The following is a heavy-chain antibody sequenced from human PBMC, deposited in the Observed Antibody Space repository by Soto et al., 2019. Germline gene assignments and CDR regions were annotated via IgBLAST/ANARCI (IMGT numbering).Heavy chain of an antibody. J-gene: IGHJ4*02. CDR3: ARGQVVAAQH. V-gene: IGHV4-30-2*01. Sequence: SDTLSLTCTVSCCSISSGGYSWSWIRQPPGKGLEWIGYIYHSGSTYYNPSLKSRVTISVDRSKNQFSLKLSPVTAADTAVYYCARGQVVAAQHWGQGTLVTVSS. D-gene: IGHD2-15*01. CDR2: IYHSGST. CDR1: CCSISSGGYS.